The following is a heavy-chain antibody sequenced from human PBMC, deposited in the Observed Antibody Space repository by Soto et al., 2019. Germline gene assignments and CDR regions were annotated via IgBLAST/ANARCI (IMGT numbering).Heavy chain of an antibody. CDR1: GFTFNSYG. D-gene: IGHD1-26*01. Sequence: QVQLVESGGGVVQPGRSLRLSCAASGFTFNSYGMHWVRQGPGNGLEWVAFISYDSTKTYYADSVKGRFTISRDNSNSALYVQMNRLTGEDTAVYYGARTRSAWSDVHYYSLDVWGQGTTVTVSS. CDR2: ISYDSTKT. CDR3: ARTRSAWSDVHYYSLDV. V-gene: IGHV3-30*03. J-gene: IGHJ6*02.